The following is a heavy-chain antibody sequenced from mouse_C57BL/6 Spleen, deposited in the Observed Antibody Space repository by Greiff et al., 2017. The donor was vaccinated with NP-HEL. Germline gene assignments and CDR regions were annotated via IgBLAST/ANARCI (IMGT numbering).Heavy chain of an antibody. CDR1: GYTFTSYT. D-gene: IGHD2-4*01. J-gene: IGHJ3*01. V-gene: IGHV1-4*01. CDR3: ARGDDYEAWFAY. CDR2: INPSSGYT. Sequence: QVQLQQSGAELARPGASVKMSCKASGYTFTSYTMHWVKQRPGQGLEWIGYINPSSGYTKYNQKFKDKATLTADKSSSTAYMQLSSLTSEDSAVYYCARGDDYEAWFAYWGQGTLVTVSA.